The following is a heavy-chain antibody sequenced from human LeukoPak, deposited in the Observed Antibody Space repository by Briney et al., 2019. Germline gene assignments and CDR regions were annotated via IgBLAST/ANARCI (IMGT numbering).Heavy chain of an antibody. V-gene: IGHV3-23*01. CDR2: ISSSGVNT. Sequence: GGSLRLSCAASGFTFSSYGMSWVRQAPGKGLEWVSTISSSGVNTYYADSVKGRFTISRDNSKSTLYLQMNSLRAEDTAVYYCVKERTVTHFDDWGQGTLVTVSS. CDR1: GFTFSSYG. D-gene: IGHD4-17*01. CDR3: VKERTVTHFDD. J-gene: IGHJ4*02.